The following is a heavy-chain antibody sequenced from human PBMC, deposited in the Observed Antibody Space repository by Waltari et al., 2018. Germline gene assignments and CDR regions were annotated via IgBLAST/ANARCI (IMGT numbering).Heavy chain of an antibody. J-gene: IGHJ4*02. CDR3: AKDNSGYYDSSGSSFDY. CDR1: GFTFDDYA. V-gene: IGHV3-9*03. D-gene: IGHD3-22*01. CDR2: IGWNSGSR. Sequence: EVQLVESGGGLVQPGRSLRLSCAASGFTFDDYAMHWVRQAPGKGLAWVSGIGWNSGSRGYADYVKVRFTISRENAKNSLYLQMNSLRAEDMDLYYCAKDNSGYYDSSGSSFDYWGQGTLVTVSS.